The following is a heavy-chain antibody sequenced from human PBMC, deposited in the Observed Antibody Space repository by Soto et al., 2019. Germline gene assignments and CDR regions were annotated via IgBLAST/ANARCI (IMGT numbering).Heavy chain of an antibody. J-gene: IGHJ4*02. CDR2: MEPSSGRT. CDR3: ARGVTAGVDY. Sequence: ASVKVPCKASGYSFTGLDINWVRQTTGQGLEWMGWMEPSSGRTGYAQKFQGRVTMTRDTSINTAYMELSSLTSDDTAFYYCARGVTAGVDYWGQGTLVTVSS. V-gene: IGHV1-8*01. D-gene: IGHD1-26*01. CDR1: GYSFTGLD.